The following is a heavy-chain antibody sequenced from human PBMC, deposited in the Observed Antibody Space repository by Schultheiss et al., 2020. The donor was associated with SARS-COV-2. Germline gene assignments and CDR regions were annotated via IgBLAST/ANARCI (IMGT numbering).Heavy chain of an antibody. Sequence: SETLSLTCTVSGGSISSYYWSWIRQPPGKGLEWIGYIYYSGSTYYNPSLKSRVTISVDTSKNQFSLKLSSVTAADTAVYYCARVGLNYYYYGMDVWGQGTTVTVSS. J-gene: IGHJ6*02. V-gene: IGHV4-59*12. CDR3: ARVGLNYYYYGMDV. CDR1: GGSISSYY. CDR2: IYYSGST.